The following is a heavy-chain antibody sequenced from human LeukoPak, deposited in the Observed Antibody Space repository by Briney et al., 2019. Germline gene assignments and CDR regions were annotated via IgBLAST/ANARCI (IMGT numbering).Heavy chain of an antibody. V-gene: IGHV4-34*01. CDR2: INHSGST. CDR3: ARDAESYYYDSSGYYSGPDLGFDY. D-gene: IGHD3-22*01. CDR1: GGSFSGYY. J-gene: IGHJ4*02. Sequence: SETLSLTCAVYGGSFSGYYWSWIRQPPGKGLEWIGEINHSGSTNYNPSLKSRVTISVDTSKNQFSLKLSSVTAADTAVYYCARDAESYYYDSSGYYSGPDLGFDYWGQGTLVTVSS.